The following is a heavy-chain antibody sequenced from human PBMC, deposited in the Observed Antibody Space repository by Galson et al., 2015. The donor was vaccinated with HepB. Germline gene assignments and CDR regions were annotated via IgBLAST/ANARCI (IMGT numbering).Heavy chain of an antibody. CDR2: IYSDGST. Sequence: SLRLSCAASGFTVSSNYMSWVRQAPGKGLEWVSVIYSDGSTFYAYPVQGRFTISRDNSKNTLYLQMNSLRPEDTAVYYCARAWVAVAAYYYYGMDVWGRGTTVSVSS. D-gene: IGHD6-19*01. J-gene: IGHJ6*02. CDR1: GFTVSSNY. CDR3: ARAWVAVAAYYYYGMDV. V-gene: IGHV3-66*02.